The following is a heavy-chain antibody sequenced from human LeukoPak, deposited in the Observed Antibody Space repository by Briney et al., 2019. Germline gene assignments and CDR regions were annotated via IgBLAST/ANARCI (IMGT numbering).Heavy chain of an antibody. CDR1: GGSISSGSYY. Sequence: SETLSLTCTVSGGSISSGSYYWSWIRQPAGTGLEWIGRIYTSGSTNYNPSLKSRVTISVDTSKNQFSLKLSSVTAADTAVYYCARTGPYYYGSGSYSDYYYYYMDVWGKGTTVTISS. J-gene: IGHJ6*03. D-gene: IGHD3-10*01. CDR3: ARTGPYYYGSGSYSDYYYYYMDV. CDR2: IYTSGST. V-gene: IGHV4-61*02.